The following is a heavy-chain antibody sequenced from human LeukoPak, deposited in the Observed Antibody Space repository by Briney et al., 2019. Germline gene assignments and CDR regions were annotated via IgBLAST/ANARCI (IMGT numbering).Heavy chain of an antibody. CDR2: IYYSGST. Sequence: PSETLSLTCTVSGGSISSYYWSWIRQPPGKGLEWIGYIYYSGSTNYNPSLKSRVTISVDTSKNQFSLKLSSVTAADTAVYYCARGAAGYCSSTSCYRAPYFDYWGQGTLVTVSS. D-gene: IGHD2-2*02. V-gene: IGHV4-59*01. CDR3: ARGAAGYCSSTSCYRAPYFDY. J-gene: IGHJ4*02. CDR1: GGSISSYY.